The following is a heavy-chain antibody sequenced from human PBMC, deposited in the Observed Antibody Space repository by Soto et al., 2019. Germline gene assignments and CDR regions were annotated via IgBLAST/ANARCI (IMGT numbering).Heavy chain of an antibody. V-gene: IGHV3-48*04. D-gene: IGHD3-3*01. J-gene: IGHJ4*02. CDR2: ISISGSTI. CDR3: ARTRTDDFWNYFDY. Sequence: PGGSLRLSCAASGFTFSSCSMNWVRQAPGKGLEWVSYISISGSTIYYADSVKGRFTISRDNAENSLYLQMNRLRAEDTAVYYCARTRTDDFWNYFDYWGQGTLVTVSS. CDR1: GFTFSSCS.